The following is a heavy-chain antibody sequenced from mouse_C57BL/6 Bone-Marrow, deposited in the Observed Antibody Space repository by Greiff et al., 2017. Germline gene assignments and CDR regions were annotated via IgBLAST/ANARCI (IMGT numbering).Heavy chain of an antibody. D-gene: IGHD1-1*01. Sequence: QVQLQQSGPELVKPGASVKLSCKASGYTFTSYDINWVKQRPGQGLEWIGWIYPRDGSTKYNEKFKGKATLTVDTSSSTAYMELHSLASEDAAVYCGARLEFDGSSGDWYFDVWGTGTTVTVSS. CDR3: ARLEFDGSSGDWYFDV. V-gene: IGHV1-85*01. J-gene: IGHJ1*03. CDR1: GYTFTSYD. CDR2: IYPRDGST.